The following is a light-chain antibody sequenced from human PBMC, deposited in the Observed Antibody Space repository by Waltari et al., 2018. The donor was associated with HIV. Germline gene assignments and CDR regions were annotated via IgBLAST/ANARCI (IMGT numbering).Light chain of an antibody. CDR3: QQYNSYSYS. V-gene: IGKV1-5*03. CDR1: QSINSW. CDR2: KAS. Sequence: ITCRASQSINSWLAWYQQKPGKVPNLLIYKASSLESGVPSRFSGSGSGTEFTLTISSLQPDDFATYYCQQYNSYSYSFGQGTKLEIK. J-gene: IGKJ2*03.